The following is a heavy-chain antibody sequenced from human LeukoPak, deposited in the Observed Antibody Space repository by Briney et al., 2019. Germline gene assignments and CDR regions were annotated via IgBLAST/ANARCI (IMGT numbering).Heavy chain of an antibody. V-gene: IGHV3-30*18. CDR3: AKVFLWFAEGFDY. CDR2: ISYDGTNK. CDR1: GFSFSSYG. D-gene: IGHD3-10*01. J-gene: IGHJ4*02. Sequence: GGSLRLSCAASGFSFSSYGMHWVRQAPGKGLEWVAVISYDGTNKYYADSVKGRFTISRDNSKNTLYLQMNSLRAEDTAVYYCAKVFLWFAEGFDYWGQGTLVTVSS.